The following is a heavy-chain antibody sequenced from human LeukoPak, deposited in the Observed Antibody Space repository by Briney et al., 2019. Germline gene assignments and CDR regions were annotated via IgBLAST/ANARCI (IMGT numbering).Heavy chain of an antibody. CDR3: AKGAYDYIEMGYFDY. D-gene: IGHD5-12*01. CDR2: LIASSGST. J-gene: IGHJ4*02. Sequence: PGGSLRLSCAASGFSFSNSAMSWVRQAPGKGLEWVSLLIASSGSTFYADSVKGRFTISRDNSKNTLYLQMNSLGAEDTAVYYCAKGAYDYIEMGYFDYWGQGTLVTVSS. V-gene: IGHV3-23*01. CDR1: GFSFSNSA.